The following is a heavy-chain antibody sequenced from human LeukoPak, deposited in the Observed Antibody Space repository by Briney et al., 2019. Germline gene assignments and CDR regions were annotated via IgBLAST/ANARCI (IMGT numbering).Heavy chain of an antibody. CDR2: IYWNDDK. D-gene: IGHD3-9*01. J-gene: IGHJ4*02. Sequence: SGPTLVNPTQTLTLTCTFSGFSLSTSGVGVGWIRQPPGKALEWLALIYWNDDKRYSPSLKSRLTITKDTSKNQVVLTMTNMDPVDAATYYCAHRQDILTGYYGYYFDYWGQGTLVTVSS. V-gene: IGHV2-5*01. CDR3: AHRQDILTGYYGYYFDY. CDR1: GFSLSTSGVG.